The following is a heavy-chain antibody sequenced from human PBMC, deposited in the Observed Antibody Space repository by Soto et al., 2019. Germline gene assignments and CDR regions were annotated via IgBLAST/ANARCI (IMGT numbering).Heavy chain of an antibody. V-gene: IGHV1-69-2*01. CDR1: GYTFIDYF. Sequence: ASVKVSCKVSGYTFIDYFVHWVQQAPGKGLEWMGLVDPEDGETIYAEKFQGRVTITADTSTDTAYMELSSLRSEDTAVYYCGTVGRVGTPGASTHGMDVWDQESRGTVSS. D-gene: IGHD1-7*01. CDR2: VDPEDGET. J-gene: IGHJ6*02. CDR3: GTVGRVGTPGASTHGMDV.